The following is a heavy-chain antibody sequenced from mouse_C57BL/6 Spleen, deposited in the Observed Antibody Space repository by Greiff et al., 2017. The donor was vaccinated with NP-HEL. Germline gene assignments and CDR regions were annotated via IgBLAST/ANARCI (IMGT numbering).Heavy chain of an antibody. CDR2: ILPGSGST. CDR3: ARETISYGNLYYFDY. D-gene: IGHD2-1*01. Sequence: VKLMESGAELMKPGASVKLSCKATGYTFTGYWIEWVKQRPGHGLEWIGEILPGSGSTNYNEKFKGKATFTADTSSNTAYMQLSSLTTEDSAIYYCARETISYGNLYYFDYWGQGTTLTVSS. V-gene: IGHV1-9*01. CDR1: GYTFTGYW. J-gene: IGHJ2*01.